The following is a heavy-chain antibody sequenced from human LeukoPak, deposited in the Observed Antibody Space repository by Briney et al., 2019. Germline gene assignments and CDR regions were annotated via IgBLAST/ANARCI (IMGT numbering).Heavy chain of an antibody. CDR1: GYTFTSYG. Sequence: ASVKVPCKASGYTFTSYGISWVRQAPGQGLEWMGWSSAYNTNTNYAQKFQARVTLTTDTSTSTAYMELRSLQSDDTAVYYCARDSGYSSGWRDYWGQGTLVTVSS. D-gene: IGHD6-19*01. CDR3: ARDSGYSSGWRDY. V-gene: IGHV1-18*01. J-gene: IGHJ4*02. CDR2: SSAYNTNT.